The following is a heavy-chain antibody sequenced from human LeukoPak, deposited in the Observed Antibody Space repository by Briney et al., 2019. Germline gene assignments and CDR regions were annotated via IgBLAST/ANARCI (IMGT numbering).Heavy chain of an antibody. Sequence: ASVKVSCKASGYTFTSYCMHWVRQAPGQGLEWMGIINPSGGSTSYAQKFQGRVTMTRDTSTSTVYMELSSLRSEDTAVYYCARVQDLTGKGDWFDPWGQGTLVTVSS. D-gene: IGHD3-10*01. CDR3: ARVQDLTGKGDWFDP. CDR2: INPSGGST. J-gene: IGHJ5*02. CDR1: GYTFTSYC. V-gene: IGHV1-46*01.